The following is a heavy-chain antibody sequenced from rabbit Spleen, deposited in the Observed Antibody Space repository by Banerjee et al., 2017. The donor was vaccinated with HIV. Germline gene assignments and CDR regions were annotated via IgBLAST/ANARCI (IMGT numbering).Heavy chain of an antibody. Sequence: QSLEESGGGLVQPEGSLALTCTASGFSFSDNYYMCWVRQAPGKGLEWIGCIYGGASSTWYASWVNGRFTISKTSSTTVTLQMTSLTAADTATYFCARDLTDAIGWNFGWWGPGPLVTVS. D-gene: IGHD4-1*01. V-gene: IGHV1S40*01. CDR3: ARDLTDAIGWNFGW. CDR2: IYGGASST. CDR1: GFSFSDNYY. J-gene: IGHJ4*01.